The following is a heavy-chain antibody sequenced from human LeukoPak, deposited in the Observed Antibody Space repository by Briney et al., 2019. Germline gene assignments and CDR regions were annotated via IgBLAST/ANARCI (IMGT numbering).Heavy chain of an antibody. CDR2: MNPNNGNT. D-gene: IGHD3-10*01. CDR1: GFTFTSYD. CDR3: VRDGEGVAISVNYWFDP. Sequence: SVKVSYTASGFTFTSYDINWVRQASGQGLEWMGWMNPNNGNTGYAQKFQGRVTMTRDTSISTAYMELRGLRSEDTAVYYCVRDGEGVAISVNYWFDPWGQGTLVTVSS. V-gene: IGHV1-8*01. J-gene: IGHJ5*02.